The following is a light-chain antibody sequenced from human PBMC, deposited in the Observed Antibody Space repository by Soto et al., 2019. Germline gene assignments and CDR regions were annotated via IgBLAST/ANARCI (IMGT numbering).Light chain of an antibody. V-gene: IGLV1-44*01. J-gene: IGLJ2*01. CDR2: IND. CDR1: SSNIGSYT. CDR3: AAWDDSRTGVV. Sequence: QSVLTQPPSASGTPGQRVTISCSGSSSNIGSYTVNWYQQLPGAAPKLLIYINDQRPSGVPDRFSGSKSGTSASLAISGLQSEDEADYDCAAWDDSRTGVVFGGGTKLTVL.